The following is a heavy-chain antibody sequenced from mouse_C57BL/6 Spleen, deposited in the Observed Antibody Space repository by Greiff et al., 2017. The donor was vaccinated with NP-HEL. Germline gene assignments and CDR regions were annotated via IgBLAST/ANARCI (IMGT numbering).Heavy chain of an antibody. CDR3: TRVSNWDYAMDY. CDR1: GFTFSSYA. V-gene: IGHV5-9-1*02. Sequence: EVKWVESGEGLVKPGGSLKLSCAASGFTFSSYAMSWVRQTPEKRLEWVAYISSGGDYIYYADTVKGRFTISRDNARNTLYLQMSSLKSEDTAMYYCTRVSNWDYAMDYWGQGTSVTVSS. D-gene: IGHD4-1*01. J-gene: IGHJ4*01. CDR2: ISSGGDYI.